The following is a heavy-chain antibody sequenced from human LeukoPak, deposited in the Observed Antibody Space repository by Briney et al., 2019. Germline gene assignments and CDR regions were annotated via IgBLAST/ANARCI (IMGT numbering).Heavy chain of an antibody. CDR3: ARTRVEDRVYYFDY. Sequence: SETLSLTCAVYGGSFSGYYWSWIRQHPGKGLEWIGYIYYSGSTNYNPSLKSRLAISVDTSKNQFSLRLSSVTAADTAVYYCARTRVEDRVYYFDYWGQGTLVTVSS. D-gene: IGHD4-23*01. V-gene: IGHV4-34*09. J-gene: IGHJ4*02. CDR2: IYYSGST. CDR1: GGSFSGYY.